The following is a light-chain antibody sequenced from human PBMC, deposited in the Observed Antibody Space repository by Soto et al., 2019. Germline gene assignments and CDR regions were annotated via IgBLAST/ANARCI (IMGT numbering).Light chain of an antibody. Sequence: QAVVTQPASVSGYPGQSITISCTGTSSDVGGYNYVSWYQQHPGKAPKLMIYDVSNRPSGVSNRFSGSKSGNTASLTISGLQAEDEADYYCSSYTSSSTPVFGTGTKVTVL. CDR3: SSYTSSSTPV. CDR1: SSDVGGYNY. V-gene: IGLV2-14*01. CDR2: DVS. J-gene: IGLJ1*01.